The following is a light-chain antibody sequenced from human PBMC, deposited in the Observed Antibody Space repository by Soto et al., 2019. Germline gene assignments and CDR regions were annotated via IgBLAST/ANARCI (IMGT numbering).Light chain of an antibody. CDR2: EVN. CDR1: SSDVGTYNL. CDR3: CSYAGSRIIGV. V-gene: IGLV2-23*02. Sequence: QSVLTQPASVSGSPGQSITISCTGTSSDVGTYNLVSWYRQRPGKAPKLMIYEVNKRPSGISNRFSGSKSGNTASLTISGLQAEDEADYYCCSYAGSRIIGVFGPGTKVTVL. J-gene: IGLJ1*01.